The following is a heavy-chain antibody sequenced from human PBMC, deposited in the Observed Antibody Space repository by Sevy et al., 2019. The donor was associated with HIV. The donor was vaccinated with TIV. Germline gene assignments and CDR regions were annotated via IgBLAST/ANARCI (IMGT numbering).Heavy chain of an antibody. D-gene: IGHD3-16*01. CDR2: IYHSGST. CDR3: ASLQVEYYEAGGFSSFFFDS. CDR1: RGSIRRDNW. V-gene: IGHV4-4*02. J-gene: IGHJ4*02. Sequence: SETLSLTCAVSRGSIRRDNWWSWVRQPPGKGLEWIGDIYHSGSTNYNPSLRRRVTIPVEQSKNQCSLRLTSVTAADTALYFCASLQVEYYEAGGFSSFFFDSWGQGTLVTVSS.